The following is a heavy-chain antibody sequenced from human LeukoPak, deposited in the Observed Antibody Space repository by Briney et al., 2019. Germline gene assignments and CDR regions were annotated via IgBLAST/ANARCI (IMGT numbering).Heavy chain of an antibody. V-gene: IGHV1-2*06. J-gene: IGHJ4*02. CDR3: ARAVAGNLGDY. D-gene: IGHD6-19*01. CDR1: GYTFTAYY. Sequence: ASVTVSCKASGYTFTAYYMHWVRQAPGQGLEWMGRINPDSGGTNYAQKFQGRVTMTRDTSISTAYMELSRLRSDDTAVYYCARAVAGNLGDYWGQGTLVTVSS. CDR2: INPDSGGT.